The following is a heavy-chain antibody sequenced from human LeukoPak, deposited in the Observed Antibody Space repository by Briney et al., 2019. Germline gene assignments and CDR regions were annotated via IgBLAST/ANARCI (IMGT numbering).Heavy chain of an antibody. CDR2: IYYSGST. J-gene: IGHJ3*02. V-gene: IGHV4-30-4*02. Sequence: ASETLSLTCTVSGGSISSGDYYWSWIRQPPGKGLEWIGYIYYSGSTYYNPSLKSRVTISVDTSKNQFSLELSSVTAADTAVYYCARDEGGSSWYRGAFDIWGQGTMVTVSS. D-gene: IGHD6-13*01. CDR1: GGSISSGDYY. CDR3: ARDEGGSSWYRGAFDI.